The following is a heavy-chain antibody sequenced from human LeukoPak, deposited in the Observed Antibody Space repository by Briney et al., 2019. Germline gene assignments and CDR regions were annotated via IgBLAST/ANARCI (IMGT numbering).Heavy chain of an antibody. V-gene: IGHV3-9*01. CDR1: GFTFDDYA. CDR2: IGWNSGSV. CDR3: AKDIEFGLRTRPAPDIVVVPAASNFAFDI. Sequence: GGSLRLSCAASGFTFDDYAMPWVRQAPGKGLEGVSGIGWNSGSVGYAASVKGRFTFSRENAKNSLYLQMNSLRAEDTALYYCAKDIEFGLRTRPAPDIVVVPAASNFAFDIWGQGTMVTVSS. D-gene: IGHD2-2*01. J-gene: IGHJ3*02.